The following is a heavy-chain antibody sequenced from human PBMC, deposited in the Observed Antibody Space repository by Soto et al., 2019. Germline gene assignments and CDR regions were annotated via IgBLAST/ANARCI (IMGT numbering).Heavy chain of an antibody. J-gene: IGHJ4*02. CDR2: IYYSGST. CDR1: GGSISSGDYY. V-gene: IGHV4-30-4*01. Sequence: QVQLQESGPGLVKPSQTLSLTCTVSGGSISSGDYYWSWIRQPPGKGLEWIGYIYYSGSTYYNPSLKSRVTISVDTSKNQFSLKLSSVTAADTAVYYCARGPRYGDYVGAVTFDYWGQGTLVTVSS. CDR3: ARGPRYGDYVGAVTFDY. D-gene: IGHD4-17*01.